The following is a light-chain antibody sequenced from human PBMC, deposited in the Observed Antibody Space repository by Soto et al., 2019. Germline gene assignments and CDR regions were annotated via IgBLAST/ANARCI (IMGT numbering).Light chain of an antibody. Sequence: EIVLTQSPGTLSLSPGERATLSCRASQSVGRNFLAWYQQKAGQAPRLLIHVASSRATGIPDRFSGSGSGTDFSLTISRLEPEDCAVYYCQQYASSPLTFGGGTKVE. J-gene: IGKJ4*01. CDR1: QSVGRNF. V-gene: IGKV3-20*01. CDR2: VAS. CDR3: QQYASSPLT.